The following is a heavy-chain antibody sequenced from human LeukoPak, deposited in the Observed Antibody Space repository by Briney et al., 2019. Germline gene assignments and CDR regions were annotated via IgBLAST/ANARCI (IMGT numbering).Heavy chain of an antibody. D-gene: IGHD2-2*01. V-gene: IGHV1-69*13. CDR2: VIPIFGTA. J-gene: IGHJ6*04. CDR1: GGTFSSYA. Sequence: GASVKVSCKASGGTFSSYAISWVRQAPGQGLEWMGGVIPIFGTANYAQKFQGRVTITADESTSTAYMELSSLRSEDTAVYHCARNAVPDRPFSGMDVWGKGTTVTVSS. CDR3: ARNAVPDRPFSGMDV.